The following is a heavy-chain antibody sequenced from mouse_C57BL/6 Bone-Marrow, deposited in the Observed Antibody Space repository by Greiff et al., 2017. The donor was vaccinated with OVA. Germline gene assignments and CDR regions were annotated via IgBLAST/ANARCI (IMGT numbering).Heavy chain of an antibody. J-gene: IGHJ3*01. V-gene: IGHV1-74*01. CDR3: ARHGYYDYDLAY. CDR2: IHPSDSDT. D-gene: IGHD2-4*01. Sequence: VKLQQPGAELVKPGASVKVSCKASGYTFTSYWMHWVKQRPGQGLEWIGRIHPSDSDTNYNQKFKGKATLTVDKSSSTVYMELSRLTSEDSAVYFCARHGYYDYDLAYWGQGTLVTVSA. CDR1: GYTFTSYW.